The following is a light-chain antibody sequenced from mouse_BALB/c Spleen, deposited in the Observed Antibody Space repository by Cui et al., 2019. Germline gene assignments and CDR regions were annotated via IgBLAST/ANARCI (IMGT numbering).Light chain of an antibody. CDR1: SSVSSSY. Sequence: QIVLTQSPAIMSASPGEKVTLTCSASSSVSSSYLYWYQQKPGSSPKLWIYSTSNLASGVPARFSGSGSGTSYSHTISSMEAEDAASYFCHQWSSYPLTFGAGTKLELK. V-gene: IGKV4-79*01. CDR2: STS. CDR3: HQWSSYPLT. J-gene: IGKJ5*01.